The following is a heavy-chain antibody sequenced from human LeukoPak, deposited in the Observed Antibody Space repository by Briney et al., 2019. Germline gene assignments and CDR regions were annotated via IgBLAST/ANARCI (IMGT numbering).Heavy chain of an antibody. D-gene: IGHD1-26*01. CDR2: ISFDGST. CDR3: AGSQWELPWTYFY. J-gene: IGHJ4*02. Sequence: SQTLSLTCTVSDGSISSGGHYWSWVRQPPGRGLEGIGYISFDGSTNYNPSLQSRVTISVDASQNHFSLKLTSVTTADTATYYCAGSQWELPWTYFYWGLGTLVTVAS. CDR1: DGSISSGGHY. V-gene: IGHV4-61*03.